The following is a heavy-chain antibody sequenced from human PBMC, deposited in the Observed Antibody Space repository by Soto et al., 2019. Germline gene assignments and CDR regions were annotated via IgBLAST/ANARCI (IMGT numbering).Heavy chain of an antibody. Sequence: GGSLRLSCTASGFTVDAHTMNWVRQAPGKGLEWVSSISTGGANTYYGDSTKGRFTIFRDSATNSVHLQMNSLRADDTALYFCARGIEGRYSEYDWVVYDFDMWGQGTPVTVSS. CDR2: ISTGGANT. V-gene: IGHV3-21*01. CDR3: ARGIEGRYSEYDWVVYDFDM. CDR1: GFTVDAHT. J-gene: IGHJ3*02. D-gene: IGHD5-12*01.